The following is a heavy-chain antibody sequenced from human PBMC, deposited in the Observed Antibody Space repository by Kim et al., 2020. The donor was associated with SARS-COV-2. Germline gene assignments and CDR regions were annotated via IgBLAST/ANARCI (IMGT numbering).Heavy chain of an antibody. D-gene: IGHD5-12*01. J-gene: IGHJ4*02. V-gene: IGHV1-69*01. Sequence: QGRVTITADESTRTAYMELSSLRAEDTAVYYCARYPLGVATIQNNVPFDYWGQGTLVTVSS. CDR3: ARYPLGVATIQNNVPFDY.